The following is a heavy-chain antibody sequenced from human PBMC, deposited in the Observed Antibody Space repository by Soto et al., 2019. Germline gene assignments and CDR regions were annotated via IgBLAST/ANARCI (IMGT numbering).Heavy chain of an antibody. V-gene: IGHV3-13*01. J-gene: IGHJ6*03. CDR3: ARDGYMDV. Sequence: EVQLVESGGGLVQPGGSLRLSCAASGFTFSNYDMHWVRQATGKGLEWVSLIGTAGDTYYPGSVKGRFSVSRDNAKNSLYLQMNSRRAGDTAVYYCARDGYMDVWGKGTTVTVSS. CDR1: GFTFSNYD. CDR2: IGTAGDT.